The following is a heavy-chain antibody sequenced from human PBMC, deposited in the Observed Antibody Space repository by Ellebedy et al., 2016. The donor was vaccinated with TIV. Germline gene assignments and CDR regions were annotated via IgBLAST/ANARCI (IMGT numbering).Heavy chain of an antibody. V-gene: IGHV3-23*01. CDR3: AKAPSAAMGPIDY. CDR1: GLTFSSHA. J-gene: IGHJ4*02. Sequence: GESLKISCAASGLTFSSHAMSWVRQAPGKGLEWVSSITESGGNTYYADSVKSRFTISRDNSKNTLYLQMDSLRADDTAAYYCAKAPSAAMGPIDYWGQGTLLAVSS. CDR2: ITESGGNT. D-gene: IGHD5-18*01.